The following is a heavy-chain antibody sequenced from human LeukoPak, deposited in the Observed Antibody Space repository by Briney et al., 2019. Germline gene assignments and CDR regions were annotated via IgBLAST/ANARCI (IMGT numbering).Heavy chain of an antibody. J-gene: IGHJ4*02. V-gene: IGHV3-66*01. CDR2: IYSGGTT. CDR1: GFTVSSTY. Sequence: GSLRLSCVISGFTVSSTYMSWVRQAPGKGLEWVAVIYSGGTTNYADSVKGRFIVYRDSSKNTLYLQMNSLRAEDTAVYYCASKVTTGYWGQGTLVTVSS. D-gene: IGHD4-17*01. CDR3: ASKVTTGY.